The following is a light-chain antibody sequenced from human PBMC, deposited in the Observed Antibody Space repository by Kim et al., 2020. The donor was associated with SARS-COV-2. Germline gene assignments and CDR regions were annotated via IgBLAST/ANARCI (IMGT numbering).Light chain of an antibody. J-gene: IGKJ4*01. CDR2: STS. CDR1: ESIVSW. V-gene: IGKV1-12*01. Sequence: SASVGDRVTITCRASESIVSWLAWYQQKPGEAPSLLIYSTSNLHSGVPSRFSGSGYGTDFTLTVSSLQPEDSAVYYCQQLNAFPLTFGGGTKLEI. CDR3: QQLNAFPLT.